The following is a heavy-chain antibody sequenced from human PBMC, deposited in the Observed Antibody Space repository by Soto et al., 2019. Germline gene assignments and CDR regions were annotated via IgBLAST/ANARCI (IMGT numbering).Heavy chain of an antibody. CDR2: IRSKAYGGTT. Sequence: PGGSLRLSCTASGFTFGDYAMSWFRQAPGKGLGRVGFIRSKAYGGTTEYAASVKGRFTISRDDSKSIAYLQMNSLKTEDTAVYYCTRETYYYDSSGYYAYWGQGTLVTVPQ. CDR3: TRETYYYDSSGYYAY. V-gene: IGHV3-49*03. J-gene: IGHJ4*02. CDR1: GFTFGDYA. D-gene: IGHD3-22*01.